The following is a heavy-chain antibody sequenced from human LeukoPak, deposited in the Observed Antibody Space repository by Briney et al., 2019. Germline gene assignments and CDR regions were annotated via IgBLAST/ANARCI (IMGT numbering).Heavy chain of an antibody. CDR3: ARDEYYYDSSGYRDY. V-gene: IGHV3-7*03. D-gene: IGHD3-22*01. CDR2: IKEDGSAT. CDR1: GFIFGASW. J-gene: IGHJ4*02. Sequence: GGSLRLSCAASGFIFGASWMTWVRQAPGKGLEWVANIKEDGSATYYADSVKGRFTISRDNSKNTLYLQMNSLRAEDTAVYYCARDEYYYDSSGYRDYWGQGTLVTVSS.